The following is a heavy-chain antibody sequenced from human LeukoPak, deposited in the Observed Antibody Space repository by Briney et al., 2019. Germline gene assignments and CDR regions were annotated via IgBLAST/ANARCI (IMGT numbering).Heavy chain of an antibody. CDR3: ARDPNSGSYYQMDY. CDR1: GGTFSSYA. CDR2: IIPIFGTA. Sequence: ASVKVSCKASGGTFSSYAISWVRPALGQGLEWMGGIIPIFGTANYAQKFQGRVTITADESTSTAYMELSSLRSEDTAVYYCARDPNSGSYYQMDYWGQGTLVTVSS. J-gene: IGHJ4*02. D-gene: IGHD1-26*01. V-gene: IGHV1-69*13.